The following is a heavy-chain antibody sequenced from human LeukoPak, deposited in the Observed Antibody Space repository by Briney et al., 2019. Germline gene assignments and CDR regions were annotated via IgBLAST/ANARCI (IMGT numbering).Heavy chain of an antibody. CDR1: GGSFSGYY. V-gene: IGHV4-34*01. D-gene: IGHD2-2*01. Sequence: SETLSLTCAVYGGSFSGYYWSWLRQPPGKGLEWIGEINHSGSTNYNPSLKSRVTISVDTSKNQFSLKLSSVTAADTAVYYCARVYLDPYCSSTSCYGYYFDYWGQGTLVTVSS. CDR3: ARVYLDPYCSSTSCYGYYFDY. J-gene: IGHJ4*02. CDR2: INHSGST.